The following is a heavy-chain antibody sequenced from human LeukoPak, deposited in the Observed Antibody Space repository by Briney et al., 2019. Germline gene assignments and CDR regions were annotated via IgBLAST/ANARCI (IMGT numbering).Heavy chain of an antibody. J-gene: IGHJ4*02. CDR3: ARGVGRITMIVVVAWTDYYFDY. V-gene: IGHV4-59*12. Sequence: SETLSLTCTVSGGSISSYYWSWIRQPPGKGLECIGYIYYSGSTNYNPSLKSRVTISVDTSKNQFSLKLSSVTAADTAVYYCARGVGRITMIVVVAWTDYYFDYWGQGTLVTVSS. CDR1: GGSISSYY. D-gene: IGHD3-22*01. CDR2: IYYSGST.